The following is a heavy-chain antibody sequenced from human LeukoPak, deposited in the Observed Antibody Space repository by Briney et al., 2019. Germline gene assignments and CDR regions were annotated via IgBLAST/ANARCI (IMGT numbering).Heavy chain of an antibody. CDR2: IYYSGST. CDR1: GGSTSSYY. CDR3: ASYSYYYDSSGYFDY. V-gene: IGHV4-59*01. Sequence: SETLSLTCTVSGGSTSSYYWSWIRQPPGKGLEWIGYIYYSGSTDSNPSLKSRVTISVDTSKNQFSLKLSSVTAADTAVYYCASYSYYYDSSGYFDYWGQGTLVTVSS. J-gene: IGHJ4*02. D-gene: IGHD3-22*01.